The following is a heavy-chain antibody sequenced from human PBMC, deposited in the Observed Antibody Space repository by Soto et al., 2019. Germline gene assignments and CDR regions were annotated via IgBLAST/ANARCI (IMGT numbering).Heavy chain of an antibody. CDR1: GGYISGYY. V-gene: IGHV4-59*01. CDR2: MYKTGST. Sequence: SETLSHTCTVSGGYISGYYWSWIRQPPGKGLEWIGYMYKTGSTVYNPSFKSRVTISVDTSKNQFSLKLNSVTAADTAVYYCARDLWGYCGTDCYPLDVWGQGTTVTVSS. D-gene: IGHD2-21*02. J-gene: IGHJ6*02. CDR3: ARDLWGYCGTDCYPLDV.